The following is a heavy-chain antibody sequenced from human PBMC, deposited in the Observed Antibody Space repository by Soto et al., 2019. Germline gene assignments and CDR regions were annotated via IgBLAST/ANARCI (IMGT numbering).Heavy chain of an antibody. V-gene: IGHV3-33*01. D-gene: IGHD1-26*01. Sequence: QVQLVESGGGVVQPGRSLRLSCAASGFTFSSYGMHWVRQAPGKGLEWVAVIWYDGSNKYYADSVKGRFTISRDNSKNTLYLQMNSLRAEDTAVYYCARDLECGVGGKRFDYWGQGTLVTVSS. CDR1: GFTFSSYG. CDR2: IWYDGSNK. J-gene: IGHJ4*02. CDR3: ARDLECGVGGKRFDY.